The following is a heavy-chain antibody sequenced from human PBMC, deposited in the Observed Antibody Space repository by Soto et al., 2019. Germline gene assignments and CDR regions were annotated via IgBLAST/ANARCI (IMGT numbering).Heavy chain of an antibody. CDR2: VDAHGTGT. CDR1: GFSLRDYW. V-gene: IGHV3-74*01. Sequence: GGSLRLSCAASGFSLRDYWFHWVRQVPGEGLVWVARVDAHGTGTSYADFVKGRFTISKDNTKNTVSLQINSLRVEDTAVYFCTTVFDIWGRGTLVTVSS. CDR3: TTVFDI. J-gene: IGHJ4*02.